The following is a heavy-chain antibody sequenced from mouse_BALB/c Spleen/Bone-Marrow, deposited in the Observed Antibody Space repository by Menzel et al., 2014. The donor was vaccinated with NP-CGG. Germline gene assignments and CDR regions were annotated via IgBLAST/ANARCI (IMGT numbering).Heavy chain of an antibody. J-gene: IGHJ4*01. D-gene: IGHD1-1*01. CDR2: IHPYNDDT. Sequence: VQVVESGAELVKPGASVKMSCKAFGYTFXTYPIEWVKQNPGKSLEWIGNIHPYNDDTKYNEKFKGKAKLTAEKSSSTFYLEISRLTDDDAAVYYCARGYYGSMDYWGQGTPVTVSS. CDR3: ARGYYGSMDY. CDR1: GYTFXTYP. V-gene: IGHV1-47*01.